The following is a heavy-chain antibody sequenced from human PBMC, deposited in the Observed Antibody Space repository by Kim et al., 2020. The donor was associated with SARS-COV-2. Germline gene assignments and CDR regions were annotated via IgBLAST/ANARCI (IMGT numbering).Heavy chain of an antibody. V-gene: IGHV4-30-2*03. CDR3: ATNEEALNWFDP. Sequence: YNPSLHSRVTLFVDTSKNQFSLRLTSVTAADKAIYYCATNEEALNWFDPWGRGILVTVSS. J-gene: IGHJ5*02.